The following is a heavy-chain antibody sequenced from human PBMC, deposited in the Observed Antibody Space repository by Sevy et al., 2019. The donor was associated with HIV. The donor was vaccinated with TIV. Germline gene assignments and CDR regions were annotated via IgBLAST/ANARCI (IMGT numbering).Heavy chain of an antibody. V-gene: IGHV3-30*04. Sequence: LSLTCAASGFTFSSYAMHWVRQAPGKGLEWVAVISYDGSNKYYADSVKGRFTISRDNSKNTLYLQMNSLRAEDTAVFYCASDATYCSGGSCLSYFDYWGQGTLVTVSS. CDR3: ASDATYCSGGSCLSYFDY. CDR2: ISYDGSNK. D-gene: IGHD2-15*01. J-gene: IGHJ4*02. CDR1: GFTFSSYA.